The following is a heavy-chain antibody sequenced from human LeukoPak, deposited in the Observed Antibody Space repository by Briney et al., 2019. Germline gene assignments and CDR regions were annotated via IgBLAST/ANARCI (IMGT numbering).Heavy chain of an antibody. CDR3: ARDSHGGYDWAVPFDY. Sequence: GASVKVSCKASGGTFSSYAISWVRQAPGQGLEWMGGIIPIFGTTNYAQKFQGRVTITADESTSTAYMELSSLRSEDTAVYYCARDSHGGYDWAVPFDYWGQGTLVTVSS. CDR1: GGTFSSYA. CDR2: IIPIFGTT. J-gene: IGHJ4*02. V-gene: IGHV1-69*13. D-gene: IGHD5-12*01.